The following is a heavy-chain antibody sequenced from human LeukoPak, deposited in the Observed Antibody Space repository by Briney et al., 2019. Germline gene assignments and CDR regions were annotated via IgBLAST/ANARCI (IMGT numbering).Heavy chain of an antibody. Sequence: GGSLRLSCAASGFIFSSYAMGWVRQAPGKGLEWVSAISGRGDSTYYADSVKGRFTISRDNSKNTLYLQMNSLRAEDTAVYYCAKEWQQRDAFDIWGQGTMVTVSS. D-gene: IGHD6-13*01. CDR2: ISGRGDST. J-gene: IGHJ3*02. V-gene: IGHV3-23*01. CDR1: GFIFSSYA. CDR3: AKEWQQRDAFDI.